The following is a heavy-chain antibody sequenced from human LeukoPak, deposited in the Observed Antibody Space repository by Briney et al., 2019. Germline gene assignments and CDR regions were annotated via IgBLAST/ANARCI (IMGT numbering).Heavy chain of an antibody. CDR3: ARDFISYYGSGSYLETDYMDV. V-gene: IGHV3-11*04. CDR2: ISSSGSTI. D-gene: IGHD3-10*01. J-gene: IGHJ6*03. CDR1: GFTFSDYY. Sequence: GGSLRLSCAASGFTFSDYYMSWIRQAPGKGLEWVSYISSSGSTIYYADSVKGRFTISRDNAKNSLYLQMNSLRAEDTAVYYCARDFISYYGSGSYLETDYMDVWGKGTTVTVSS.